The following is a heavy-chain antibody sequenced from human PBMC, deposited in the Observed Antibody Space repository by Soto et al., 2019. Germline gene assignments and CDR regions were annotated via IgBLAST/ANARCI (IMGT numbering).Heavy chain of an antibody. V-gene: IGHV3-33*01. CDR1: GFTFSSYG. D-gene: IGHD3-22*01. Sequence: QVQLVESGGGVVQPGRSLRLSCAASGFTFSSYGMHWVRQAPGMGLEWVAVIWYDGSNKYYADSVKGRFTISRDNSKNTLYLQMNSLRAEDTAVYYCARDPMIVVTMIDYWGQGTLVTVSS. CDR2: IWYDGSNK. CDR3: ARDPMIVVTMIDY. J-gene: IGHJ4*02.